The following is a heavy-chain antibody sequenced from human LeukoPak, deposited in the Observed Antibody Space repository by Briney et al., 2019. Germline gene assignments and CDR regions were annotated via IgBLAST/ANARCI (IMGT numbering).Heavy chain of an antibody. CDR3: ARPGGSWYDGDDWFDP. D-gene: IGHD6-13*01. Sequence: PETLSLTSVLYGASSTNYFCSWIRQPPGKGLEWIGEINRSASTNYNPSLKRRVTRSVDTSKNQFSLKLSSVTAADTAVYYCARPGGSWYDGDDWFDPWGQGTMVTVSS. CDR1: GASSTNYF. J-gene: IGHJ5*02. CDR2: INRSAST. V-gene: IGHV4-34*01.